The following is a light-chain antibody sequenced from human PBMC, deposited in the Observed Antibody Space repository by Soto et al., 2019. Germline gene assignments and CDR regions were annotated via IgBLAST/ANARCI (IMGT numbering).Light chain of an antibody. CDR3: QQYNNWPRGT. Sequence: EIVMTQSPATLSVSPGERATLSCRASQSVSSNLAWYQQKPGQAPKLLMYGASTRATGIPARFSGSGSGTIFTLTISSLQSGDFAVYYCQQYNNWPRGTFGQGTKVDIK. J-gene: IGKJ1*01. CDR1: QSVSSN. CDR2: GAS. V-gene: IGKV3-15*01.